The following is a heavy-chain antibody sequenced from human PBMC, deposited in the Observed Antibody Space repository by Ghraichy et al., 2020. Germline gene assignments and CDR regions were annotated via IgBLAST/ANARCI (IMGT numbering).Heavy chain of an antibody. CDR2: INHSGST. D-gene: IGHD3-10*01. V-gene: IGHV4-34*01. CDR1: GGSFSGYY. CDR3: ARATRGWSIRHAFDI. Sequence: SETLSLTCAVYGGSFSGYYWSWIRQPPGKGLEWIGEINHSGSTNYNPSLKSRVTISVDTSKNQFSLKLSSVTAADTAVYYCARATRGWSIRHAFDIWGQGTMVTVSS. J-gene: IGHJ3*02.